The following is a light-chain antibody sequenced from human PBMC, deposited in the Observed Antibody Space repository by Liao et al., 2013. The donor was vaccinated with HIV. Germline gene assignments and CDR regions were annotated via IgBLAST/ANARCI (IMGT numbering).Light chain of an antibody. CDR3: QAWDSSATVV. Sequence: SYELTQPPSVSVAPGRTAKITCGGDNIGDKGVHWYQQKPGQAPTLVIYYDTHRPSGIPERFSGSNSGNTATLTISGTQAMDEADYFCQAWDSSATVVFGGGTKLTAL. CDR2: YDT. V-gene: IGLV3-21*01. CDR1: NIGDKG. J-gene: IGLJ2*01.